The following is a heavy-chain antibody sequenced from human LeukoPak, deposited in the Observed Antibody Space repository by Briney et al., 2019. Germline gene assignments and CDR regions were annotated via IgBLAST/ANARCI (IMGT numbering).Heavy chain of an antibody. CDR1: GGSFSGYY. CDR3: ARGQQWSN. J-gene: IGHJ4*02. CDR2: INHSGST. D-gene: IGHD6-19*01. Sequence: MPSETLSLTCAVYGGSFSGYYWSWIRQPPGKGLEWIGEINHSGSTNYNPSLKSRVTISVDTSKNQFSLKLSSVTAAGTAVYYCARGQQWSNWGQGTLVTVSS. V-gene: IGHV4-34*01.